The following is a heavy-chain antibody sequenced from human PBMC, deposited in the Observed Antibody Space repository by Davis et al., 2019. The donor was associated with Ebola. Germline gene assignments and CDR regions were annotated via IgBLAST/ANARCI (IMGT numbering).Heavy chain of an antibody. Sequence: SETLSLTCAVYGGSFSGYYWSWIRQPPGKGLEWIGEINHSGSTNYNPSLKSRVTISVDTSKNQFSLKLSSVTAADTAVYYCARGYGDYYFDYWGQGTLVTVSA. J-gene: IGHJ4*02. D-gene: IGHD4-17*01. CDR1: GGSFSGYY. CDR2: INHSGST. V-gene: IGHV4-34*01. CDR3: ARGYGDYYFDY.